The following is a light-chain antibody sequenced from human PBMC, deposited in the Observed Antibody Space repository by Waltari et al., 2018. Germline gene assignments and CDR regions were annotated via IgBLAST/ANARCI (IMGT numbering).Light chain of an antibody. CDR2: GNF. Sequence: QSVLTQPPSMTGAPGQRVTIPCTGSSSNIGAPYAVYWYQQFPGTAPKLLIYGNFNRPSGVPDRISGSRSGTSASLSITGLQSEDEAVYYCQSYDRLSATVIFGGGTRLTVL. CDR1: SSNIGAPYA. V-gene: IGLV1-40*01. J-gene: IGLJ2*01. CDR3: QSYDRLSATVI.